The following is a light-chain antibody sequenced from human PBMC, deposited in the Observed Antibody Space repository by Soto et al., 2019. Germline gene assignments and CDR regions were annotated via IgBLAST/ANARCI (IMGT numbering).Light chain of an antibody. J-gene: IGKJ4*01. CDR1: QSIDSDY. CDR2: GTS. Sequence: EIVLTQSPRTLSLSPVERATLSCRASQSIDSDYLAWYQQKPGQAPRLLIYGTSSRATGIPDRFSGSGSGTDFTLTISSLEPEDFAVYYCQQRSNWPLTFGGGTKVDIK. CDR3: QQRSNWPLT. V-gene: IGKV3D-20*02.